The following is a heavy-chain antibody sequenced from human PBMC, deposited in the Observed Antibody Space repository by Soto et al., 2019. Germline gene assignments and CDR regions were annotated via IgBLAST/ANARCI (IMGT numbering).Heavy chain of an antibody. V-gene: IGHV3-7*05. J-gene: IGHJ3*02. CDR1: GFTFSSYW. CDR3: SRDWAIQDAFDI. CDR2: IKQDGSEK. D-gene: IGHD2-2*02. Sequence: EVQLVESGGGLVQPGGSLRLSCAASGFTFSSYWMSWVRQAPGKGLEWVANIKQDGSEKYYVDSVKGRFTISRDNAKYSLYLQMNSLRAEDTAVYYCSRDWAIQDAFDIWGQGTMVTVSS.